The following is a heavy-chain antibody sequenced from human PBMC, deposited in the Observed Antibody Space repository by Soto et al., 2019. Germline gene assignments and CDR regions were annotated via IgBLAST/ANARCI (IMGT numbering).Heavy chain of an antibody. J-gene: IGHJ6*02. CDR3: ARDTTVTTFTNYYYGMDV. CDR1: GYTFTSYG. Sequence: GASVKVSCKASGYTFTSYGISWVRQAPGQGLEWMGWISAYNGNTNYAQKLQGRVTMTTDTSTSTAYMELRSLRSDDTAVYYCARDTTVTTFTNYYYGMDVWGQGTKVTVSS. D-gene: IGHD4-17*01. V-gene: IGHV1-18*01. CDR2: ISAYNGNT.